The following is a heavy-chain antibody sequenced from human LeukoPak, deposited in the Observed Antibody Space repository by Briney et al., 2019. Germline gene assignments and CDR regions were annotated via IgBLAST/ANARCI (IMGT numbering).Heavy chain of an antibody. Sequence: SETLSLTCTVSGGSISSYYWSWIRQPPGKGLEWIGYIYTSGSTNCNPSLKSRVTISVDTSKNQFSLKLSSVTAADTAVYYCARHPDTAMDGYNWFDPWGQGTLVTVSS. D-gene: IGHD5-18*01. CDR1: GGSISSYY. V-gene: IGHV4-4*09. J-gene: IGHJ5*02. CDR2: IYTSGST. CDR3: ARHPDTAMDGYNWFDP.